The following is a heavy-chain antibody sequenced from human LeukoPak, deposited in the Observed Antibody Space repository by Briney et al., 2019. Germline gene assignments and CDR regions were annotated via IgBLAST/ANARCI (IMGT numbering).Heavy chain of an antibody. CDR1: GYSFTSYW. J-gene: IGHJ4*02. Sequence: GQSLKISCKVSGYSFTSYWIGWVSQMPGKGLEWRGIIYPGDPDTRYRPAFQGQVTISGDQAISHGYLQWSRLKASDTAMYYCARSRDPAMAAGSFVYWGQGTLVTVSS. D-gene: IGHD5-18*01. CDR2: IYPGDPDT. CDR3: ARSRDPAMAAGSFVY. V-gene: IGHV5-51*01.